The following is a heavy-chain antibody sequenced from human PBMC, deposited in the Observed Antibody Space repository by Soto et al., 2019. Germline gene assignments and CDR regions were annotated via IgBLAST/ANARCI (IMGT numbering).Heavy chain of an antibody. CDR2: IYYGGNT. CDR1: GGSISGYF. J-gene: IGHJ5*02. V-gene: IGHV4-59*01. CDR3: ARSSSVYRFDP. Sequence: PSETLSLTCTVSGGSISGYFWTWIRQPPGKGLEWIGYIYYGGNTNYNPSLKSRVAISLDTSKNHFSLKLNSVTAADTAVYYCARSSSVYRFDPWGQGTLVTVSS.